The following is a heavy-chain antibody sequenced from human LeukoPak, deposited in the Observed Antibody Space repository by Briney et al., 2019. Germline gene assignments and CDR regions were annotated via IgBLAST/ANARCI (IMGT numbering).Heavy chain of an antibody. J-gene: IGHJ4*02. V-gene: IGHV4-34*01. CDR3: AGRLNVDTAMVTGFDY. CDR1: GGSFSGYY. CDR2: INHSGST. D-gene: IGHD5-18*01. Sequence: SETLSLTCAVYGGSFSGYYWGWIRQPPGKGLEWIGEINHSGSTNYNPSLKSRVTISVDTSKNQFSLKLSSVTAADTAVYYCAGRLNVDTAMVTGFDYWGQGTLVTVSS.